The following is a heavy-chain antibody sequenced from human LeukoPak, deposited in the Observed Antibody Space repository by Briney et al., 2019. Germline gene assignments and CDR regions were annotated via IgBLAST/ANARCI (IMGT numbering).Heavy chain of an antibody. CDR1: GGSISSGSYY. J-gene: IGHJ3*02. Sequence: PSQTLSLTCTVSGGSISSGSYYWSWIRQPAGKGLEWIGRIYTSGSTNYNPSLKSRVTISVDTSKNQFSLKLSSVTAADTAVYYCARELPDLFTTVTTSHAFDIWGQGTMVTVSS. CDR2: IYTSGST. D-gene: IGHD4-17*01. V-gene: IGHV4-61*02. CDR3: ARELPDLFTTVTTSHAFDI.